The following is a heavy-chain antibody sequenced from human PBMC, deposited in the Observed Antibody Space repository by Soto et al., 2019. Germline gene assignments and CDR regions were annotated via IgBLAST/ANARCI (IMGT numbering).Heavy chain of an antibody. D-gene: IGHD3-22*01. CDR2: IYTSGST. CDR1: GGSISSYY. CDR3: ARENYDSSGHYSNWYLDL. Sequence: SETLSLTCTVSGGSISSYYWSWIRQPAGKGLEWIGRIYTSGSTNYNPSLKSRVTMSVDTSKNQFSLKLSSVTAADTAVYYCARENYDSSGHYSNWYLDLWGRGTLVTVYS. V-gene: IGHV4-4*07. J-gene: IGHJ2*01.